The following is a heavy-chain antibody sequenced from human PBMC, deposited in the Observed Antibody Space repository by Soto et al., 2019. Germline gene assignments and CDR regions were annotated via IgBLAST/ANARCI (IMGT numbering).Heavy chain of an antibody. V-gene: IGHV3-23*01. J-gene: IGHJ4*02. D-gene: IGHD1-26*01. Sequence: PGGSLRLSCAASGFTFSNCAMSWVRQAPGKGLEWVSGITNSGSTTYYADSVKGRFIISRDNSNNVLRLQMNSLAAEDTAVYFCAKDRSGSRPYYFDHWGQGVLVTVSS. CDR3: AKDRSGSRPYYFDH. CDR2: ITNSGSTT. CDR1: GFTFSNCA.